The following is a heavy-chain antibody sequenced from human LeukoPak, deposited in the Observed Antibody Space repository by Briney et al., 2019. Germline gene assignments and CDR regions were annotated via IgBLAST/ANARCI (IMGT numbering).Heavy chain of an antibody. V-gene: IGHV1-18*01. Sequence: GASVKVSCKASGYTFTSYGISWVRQAPGQGLEWMGWISAYNGNTNYAQKLQGRVTMTTDTSTSTAYMELRSLRSDETAVYYCARHTRSSSWYVGYYYYYYYMDVWGKGTTVTVSS. D-gene: IGHD6-13*01. CDR2: ISAYNGNT. CDR3: ARHTRSSSWYVGYYYYYYYMDV. J-gene: IGHJ6*03. CDR1: GYTFTSYG.